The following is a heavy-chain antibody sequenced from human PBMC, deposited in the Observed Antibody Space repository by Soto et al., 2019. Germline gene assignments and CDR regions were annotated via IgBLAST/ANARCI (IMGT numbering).Heavy chain of an antibody. CDR3: AVAVAGPTAIVY. Sequence: GGSLRLSCAASGFTFIDYWMHWVRQAPGKGLVWVSRINSDGSGTSYADSVKGRFTISRDNAKNTLYLQMNSLRAEDTAVYYCAVAVAGPTAIVYWGQGTLVTVSS. V-gene: IGHV3-74*01. CDR2: INSDGSGT. CDR1: GFTFIDYW. D-gene: IGHD6-19*01. J-gene: IGHJ4*02.